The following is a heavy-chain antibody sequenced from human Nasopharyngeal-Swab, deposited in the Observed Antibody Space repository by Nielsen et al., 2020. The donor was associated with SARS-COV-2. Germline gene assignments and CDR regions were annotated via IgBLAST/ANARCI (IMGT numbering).Heavy chain of an antibody. CDR1: GGSISSYY. CDR3: ARGPAWWELLPEYFQH. Sequence: SETLSLTCTVSGGSISSYYWSWIRQPPGKGLEWIGEINHSGSTNYNPSLKSRVTISVDTSKNQFSLKLSSVTAADTAVYYCARGPAWWELLPEYFQHWGQGTLVTVSS. D-gene: IGHD1-26*01. CDR2: INHSGST. V-gene: IGHV4-34*01. J-gene: IGHJ1*01.